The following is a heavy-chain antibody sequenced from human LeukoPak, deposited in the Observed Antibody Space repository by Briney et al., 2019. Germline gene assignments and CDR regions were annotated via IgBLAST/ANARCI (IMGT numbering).Heavy chain of an antibody. CDR1: GFTFSSYS. V-gene: IGHV3-21*01. CDR3: ARDIVATLSTSLDY. CDR2: ISSSSSYI. D-gene: IGHD5-12*01. J-gene: IGHJ4*02. Sequence: KPGGSLRLSCAASGFTFSSYSMNWVRQAPGKGLEWVSSISSSSSYIYYADSVKGRFTISRDNAKNSLYLQMNSLRAEDTAVYYCARDIVATLSTSLDYWGQGTLVTVSS.